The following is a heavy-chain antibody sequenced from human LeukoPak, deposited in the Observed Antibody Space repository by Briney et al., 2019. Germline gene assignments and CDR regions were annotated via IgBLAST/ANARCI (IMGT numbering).Heavy chain of an antibody. CDR3: AKAHGIVGATTSGY. Sequence: PGRSLRLSCAASGFTFSSYGMHWVRQAPGKGLEWVAVILYDGSNKYYADSVKGRFTISRDNSKNTLYLQMNSLRAEDTAVYYCAKAHGIVGATTSGYWGQGTLVTVSS. D-gene: IGHD1-26*01. CDR2: ILYDGSNK. J-gene: IGHJ4*02. CDR1: GFTFSSYG. V-gene: IGHV3-30*18.